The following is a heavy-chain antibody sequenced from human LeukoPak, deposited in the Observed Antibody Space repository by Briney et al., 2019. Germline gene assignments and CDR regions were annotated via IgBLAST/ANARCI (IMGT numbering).Heavy chain of an antibody. CDR3: AREGSLG. V-gene: IGHV3-48*04. CDR1: GFIFSNYG. Sequence: PGGSLRLSCAASGFIFSNYGMSWVRQAPGKGLEWVSYIRTSGSLISYADSVKGRFTISRDDARNSLYLQMDSLRAEDTAVYYCAREGSLGWGQGTMVTVSS. CDR2: IRTSGSLI. D-gene: IGHD3-10*01. J-gene: IGHJ3*01.